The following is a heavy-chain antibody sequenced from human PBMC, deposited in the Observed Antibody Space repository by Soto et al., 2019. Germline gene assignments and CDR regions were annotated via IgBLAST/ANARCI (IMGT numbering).Heavy chain of an antibody. D-gene: IGHD3-3*01. CDR1: GGSISSYY. CDR2: NYYSGST. V-gene: IGHV4-59*08. J-gene: IGHJ5*02. CDR3: ARQITIFGVVIEANWFDP. Sequence: SETLSLTCTVSGGSISSYYWSWIRQPPGKGLEWIGYNYYSGSTNYNPSLKSRVTISVDTSKNQFSLKLSSVTAADTAVFYCARQITIFGVVIEANWFDPWGQGTLVTVSS.